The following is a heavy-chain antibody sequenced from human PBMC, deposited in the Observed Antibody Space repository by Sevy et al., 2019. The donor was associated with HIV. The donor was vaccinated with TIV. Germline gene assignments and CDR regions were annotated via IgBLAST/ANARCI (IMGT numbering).Heavy chain of an antibody. J-gene: IGHJ6*02. V-gene: IGHV4-59*01. CDR1: GGSISSYY. Sequence: SETLSLTCTVSGGSISSYYWSWIRQPPGKGLEWIGYIYDSFTTYYNPSLKGRVTMSVDTSKNQFSLELSSVTAADQALYYWARDFKGGEGYGSNGMDVWGQGTTVTVSS. D-gene: IGHD3-16*01. CDR3: ARDFKGGEGYGSNGMDV. CDR2: IYDSFTT.